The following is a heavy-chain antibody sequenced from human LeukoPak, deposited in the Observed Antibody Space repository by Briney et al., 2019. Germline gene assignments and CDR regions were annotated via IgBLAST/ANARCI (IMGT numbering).Heavy chain of an antibody. CDR2: ISAYNGNT. CDR1: GYTFTSYG. J-gene: IGHJ6*02. CDR3: ARARYCIGSTCPAGYYGMDV. D-gene: IGHD2-15*01. V-gene: IGHV1-18*01. Sequence: ASVKVSCKASGYTFTSYGIGWVRQAPGQGLEWMGWISAYNGNTNYAQKFQGRVTITADESTSTAYMELSSLRSEDTAVYYCARARYCIGSTCPAGYYGMDVWGQGTTVTVSS.